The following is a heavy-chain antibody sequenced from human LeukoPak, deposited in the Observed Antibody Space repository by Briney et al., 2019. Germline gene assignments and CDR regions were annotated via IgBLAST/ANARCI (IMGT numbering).Heavy chain of an antibody. D-gene: IGHD5-12*01. CDR2: ICGSGGST. Sequence: AGGSLRLSCAASGFTFSSYAMSWVRQAPGKGLEWVSAICGSGGSTYYADSVKGRFTISRDNSKNTLYLQMNSLRAEDTAVYYCAKDSKVAYYFDYWGQGTLVTVSS. CDR1: GFTFSSYA. CDR3: AKDSKVAYYFDY. V-gene: IGHV3-23*01. J-gene: IGHJ4*02.